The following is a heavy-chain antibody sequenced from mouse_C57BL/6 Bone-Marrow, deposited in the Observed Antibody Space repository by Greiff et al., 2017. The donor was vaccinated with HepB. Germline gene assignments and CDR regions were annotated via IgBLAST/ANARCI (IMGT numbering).Heavy chain of an antibody. Sequence: VQLQQSGAELVRPGASVKLSCTASGFNIKDYYMHWVKQRPEQGLEWIGRIDPEDGDTEYAPKFQGKATMTADTSSNTAYLQLSSLTSEDTAVYYCTGCSSPYWYFDVWGTGTTVTVSS. V-gene: IGHV14-1*01. J-gene: IGHJ1*03. CDR3: TGCSSPYWYFDV. CDR1: GFNIKDYY. D-gene: IGHD1-1*01. CDR2: IDPEDGDT.